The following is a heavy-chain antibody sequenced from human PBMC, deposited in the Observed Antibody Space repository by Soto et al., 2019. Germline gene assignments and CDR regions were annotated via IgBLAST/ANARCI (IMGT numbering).Heavy chain of an antibody. D-gene: IGHD5-18*01. Sequence: GGSLRLSCAASGFTFSSYAMRWARQAPGKGQKWVSAISGSGGSTYYADSVKGRFTISRDNSKNTLYLQMNSLRAEDTALYYCAKAGTGEYSSDFDYWGQGTLVTVSS. V-gene: IGHV3-23*01. CDR1: GFTFSSYA. CDR3: AKAGTGEYSSDFDY. CDR2: ISGSGGST. J-gene: IGHJ4*02.